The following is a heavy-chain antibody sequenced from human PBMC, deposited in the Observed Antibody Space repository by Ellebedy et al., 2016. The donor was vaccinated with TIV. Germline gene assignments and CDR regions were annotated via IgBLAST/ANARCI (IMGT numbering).Heavy chain of an antibody. J-gene: IGHJ5*02. CDR3: ARRASYGDYAVQVNPWFDP. V-gene: IGHV3-7*01. D-gene: IGHD4-17*01. CDR2: IRQEGDEI. Sequence: PGGSLRLSCAASGFNFRSYWMTWVRQAPGKGLEWVAKIRQEGDEIYYVESVKGRFTISRDNANNSLFLQMNSLRVEDTAVYYCARRASYGDYAVQVNPWFDPWGQGTLVTVSS. CDR1: GFNFRSYW.